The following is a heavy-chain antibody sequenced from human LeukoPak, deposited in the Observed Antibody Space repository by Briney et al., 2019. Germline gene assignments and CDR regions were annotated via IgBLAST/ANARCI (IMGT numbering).Heavy chain of an antibody. CDR1: GFTFSSYS. CDR2: ISSSSSYI. V-gene: IGHV3-21*01. J-gene: IGHJ4*02. Sequence: PGGSLRLSCAASGFTFSSYSMNWVRQAPGKGLEWVSSISSSSSYIYYADSVKGRFTISRDNAKNSLYLQMNSLRAEDTAVYYCARDFKTRVYSDYWGQGTLVTVSS. CDR3: ARDFKTRVYSDY. D-gene: IGHD1-14*01.